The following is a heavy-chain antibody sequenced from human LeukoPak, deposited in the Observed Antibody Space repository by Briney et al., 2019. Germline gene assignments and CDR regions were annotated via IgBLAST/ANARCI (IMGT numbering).Heavy chain of an antibody. CDR3: ARGPTTIFGVVIRYYYYGMDV. D-gene: IGHD3-3*01. CDR1: GCSISSSSYY. V-gene: IGHV4-39*07. Sequence: PSETLSLTCTVSGCSISSSSYYWGWIRQPPGKGLEWIGSIYYSGSTYYNPSLKSRVTISVDTSKNQFSLKLSSVTAADTAVYYCARGPTTIFGVVIRYYYYGMDVWGQGTTVTVSS. J-gene: IGHJ6*02. CDR2: IYYSGST.